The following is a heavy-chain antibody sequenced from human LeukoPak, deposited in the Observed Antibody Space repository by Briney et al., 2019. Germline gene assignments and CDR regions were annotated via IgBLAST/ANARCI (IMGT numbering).Heavy chain of an antibody. CDR2: ITATGVTK. D-gene: IGHD1-26*01. CDR1: GFTFNGYA. CDR3: AKDYSGAYFRGADY. Sequence: PGGSLRLSCAASGFTFNGYAVSWVRQAPGKGLKWVATITATGVTKFYADSVKGRFTISRDNSKNTLYLQMNSLRAEDTAVYYCAKDYSGAYFRGADYWGQGILVTVSS. J-gene: IGHJ4*02. V-gene: IGHV3-23*01.